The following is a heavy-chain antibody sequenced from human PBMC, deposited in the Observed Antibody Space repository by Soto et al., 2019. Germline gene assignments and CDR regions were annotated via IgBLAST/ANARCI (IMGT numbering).Heavy chain of an antibody. Sequence: EVQLVQSGAEVKKPGESLRISCQGSGNSFTSTWISWVRQTPGKGLEWMGRIDPIDSYTYYSPSFKGHVTITVDKSTTTAYLHWSSLKASDTAMYYCARRSCAGTSCLFDYWGQGTRVAVSA. CDR3: ARRSCAGTSCLFDY. V-gene: IGHV5-10-1*01. D-gene: IGHD1-1*01. CDR1: GNSFTSTW. J-gene: IGHJ4*02. CDR2: IDPIDSYT.